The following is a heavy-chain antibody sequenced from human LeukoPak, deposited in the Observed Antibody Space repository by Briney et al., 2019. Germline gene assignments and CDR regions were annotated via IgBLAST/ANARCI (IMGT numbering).Heavy chain of an antibody. D-gene: IGHD2-8*02. CDR1: GYTFTSYY. V-gene: IGHV1-46*01. CDR3: AREESGGYFDY. Sequence: ASVKVSCKASGYTFTSYYMHWVRQATGQGLEWMGVSNPSGVGANYAQKFQGRVTMTRDTSTTTAYMELSSLRSEDTAVYYCAREESGGYFDYWGQGALVTVSS. J-gene: IGHJ4*02. CDR2: SNPSGVGA.